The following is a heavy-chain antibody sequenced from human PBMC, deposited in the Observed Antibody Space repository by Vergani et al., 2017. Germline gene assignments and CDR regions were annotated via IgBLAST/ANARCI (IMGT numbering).Heavy chain of an antibody. CDR2: INQDGSEK. Sequence: EVHLLESGGGLVQPGGSLRLSCVASGFISSTYWMRWVRQAPGRGLECVAAINQDGSEKSYVGSMKGRFTISRDNARNSLYLQMNSLTVEDTAVYFCTSGFRGTNVDYWGQGTLVTVSS. V-gene: IGHV3-7*01. D-gene: IGHD3-10*01. CDR3: TSGFRGTNVDY. J-gene: IGHJ4*02. CDR1: GFISSTYW.